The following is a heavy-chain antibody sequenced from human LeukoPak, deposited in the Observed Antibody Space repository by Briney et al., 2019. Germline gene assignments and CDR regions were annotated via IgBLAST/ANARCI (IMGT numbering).Heavy chain of an antibody. J-gene: IGHJ6*02. Sequence: GGSLRLSCAASGFTFSSYSMNWVRQAPGKGLEWVSAISRSSSDIYYADSVKGRFTVSRDNAKNSLYLQMNSLRAEDTAVYYCARDLSYGTRRFYGMGVWGQGTTVTVSS. CDR1: GFTFSSYS. CDR3: ARDLSYGTRRFYGMGV. D-gene: IGHD5-18*01. V-gene: IGHV3-21*01. CDR2: ISRSSSDI.